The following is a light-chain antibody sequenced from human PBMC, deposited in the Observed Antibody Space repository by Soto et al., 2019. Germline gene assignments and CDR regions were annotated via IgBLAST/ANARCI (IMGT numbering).Light chain of an antibody. CDR3: SSYTSSSTLGV. CDR2: DVS. Sequence: QSALTQPASVSGSPGQSITISCTGTSSDVGGYNYVSWYQQHPGKAPKLMIYDVSNRHSGVSNRFSGAKSGNTASLTISGLQAEDETDYYCSSYTSSSTLGVVGTGTKLTVL. J-gene: IGLJ1*01. CDR1: SSDVGGYNY. V-gene: IGLV2-14*01.